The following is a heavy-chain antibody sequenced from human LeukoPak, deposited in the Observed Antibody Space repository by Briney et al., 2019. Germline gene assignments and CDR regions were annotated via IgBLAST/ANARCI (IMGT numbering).Heavy chain of an antibody. Sequence: GGSLRLSCAASGFSFSSYAMSWVRQAPGKGLEWVAVISYDGTNKYYADSVKGRFTISRDNAKNALYLQMNSLRAEDTAVYYCARVNKSYYYYGMDVWGQGTTVTVSS. CDR2: ISYDGTNK. CDR1: GFSFSSYA. D-gene: IGHD1/OR15-1a*01. J-gene: IGHJ6*02. CDR3: ARVNKSYYYYGMDV. V-gene: IGHV3-30-3*01.